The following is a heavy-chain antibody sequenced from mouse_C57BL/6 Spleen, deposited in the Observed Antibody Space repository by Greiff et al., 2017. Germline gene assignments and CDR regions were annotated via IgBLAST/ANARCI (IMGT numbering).Heavy chain of an antibody. CDR1: GYSITSGYY. CDR2: ISYDGSN. Sequence: EVKLMESGPGLVKPSQSLSLTCSVTGYSITSGYYWNWIRQFPGNKLEWMGYISYDGSNNYNPSLKNRISITRDTSKNQFFLKLNSVTTEDTATYYCARVGGSSSFAYWGQGTLVTVSA. J-gene: IGHJ3*01. CDR3: ARVGGSSSFAY. D-gene: IGHD1-1*01. V-gene: IGHV3-6*01.